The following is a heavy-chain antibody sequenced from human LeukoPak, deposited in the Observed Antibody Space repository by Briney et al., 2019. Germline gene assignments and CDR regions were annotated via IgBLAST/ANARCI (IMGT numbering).Heavy chain of an antibody. CDR1: GCTFSSYG. J-gene: IGHJ4*02. D-gene: IGHD3-22*01. CDR2: IWYDGSNK. Sequence: GSLRLSCAASGCTFSSYGMHCVRQAPGKGLEWVAVIWYDGSNKYYADSVKGRFTISRDNSKNTLYLQMNSLRAEDTAVYYCAKDLYYDSSAGLDYWGQGTLVTVSS. V-gene: IGHV3-33*06. CDR3: AKDLYYDSSAGLDY.